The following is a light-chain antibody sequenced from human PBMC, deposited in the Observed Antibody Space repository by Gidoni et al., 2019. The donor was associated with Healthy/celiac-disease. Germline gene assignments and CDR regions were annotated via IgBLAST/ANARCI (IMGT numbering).Light chain of an antibody. J-gene: IGKJ4*01. CDR3: QQSYSTPLLT. V-gene: IGKV1-39*01. Sequence: QMTKSRSSLSASVGDRVTITCRASQGISSYLDWYQQKPGKAPKLLIYAASSLQSGIPTRFSGSGSGTDFTLTISSLQPEDFATYYCQQSYSTPLLTFGGGTRVEIK. CDR1: QGISSY. CDR2: AAS.